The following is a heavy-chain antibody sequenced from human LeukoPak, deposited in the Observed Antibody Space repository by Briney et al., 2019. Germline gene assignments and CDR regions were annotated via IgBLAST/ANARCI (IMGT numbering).Heavy chain of an antibody. V-gene: IGHV4-59*12. Sequence: SETLSLTCTVSGGSISSYYWSWIRQPPGKGLEWIGYIYYSGSTNYNPSLKSRVTISVDTSKNQFSLKLSSVTAADTAVYYCARGSVVVAATPYYYYGMDVWGQGTTVTVSS. D-gene: IGHD2-15*01. J-gene: IGHJ6*02. CDR1: GGSISSYY. CDR2: IYYSGST. CDR3: ARGSVVVAATPYYYYGMDV.